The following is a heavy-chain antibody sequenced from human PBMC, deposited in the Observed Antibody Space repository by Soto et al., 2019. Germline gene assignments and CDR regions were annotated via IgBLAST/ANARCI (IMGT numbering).Heavy chain of an antibody. Sequence: PGESLKISCKGSGYTFTRNWIGWVRQMPGKGLEWMGIIFPIDSDTRYSPSSQGQVTISADNSISTAYLQWSSPKASDTAIYYFATPGGRDFNAFHVWGQGTMVTV. CDR1: GYTFTRNW. D-gene: IGHD2-21*02. CDR2: IFPIDSDT. J-gene: IGHJ3*01. CDR3: ATPGGRDFNAFHV. V-gene: IGHV5-51*01.